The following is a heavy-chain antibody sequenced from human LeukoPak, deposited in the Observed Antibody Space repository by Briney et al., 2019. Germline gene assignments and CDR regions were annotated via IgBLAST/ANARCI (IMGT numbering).Heavy chain of an antibody. CDR2: IYSTGNS. CDR3: ARCILQDIPWFDP. CDR1: GGSITSGDYY. Sequence: PSQTLSLTRTVSGGSITSGDYYWSWVRQPPGMGLEWIGYIYSTGNSYYNPSLKSRVSISIDTSKNQFSLKLNSVTAADTAVYYCARCILQDIPWFDPWGQGTLVTVSS. V-gene: IGHV4-30-4*01. J-gene: IGHJ5*02. D-gene: IGHD5-24*01.